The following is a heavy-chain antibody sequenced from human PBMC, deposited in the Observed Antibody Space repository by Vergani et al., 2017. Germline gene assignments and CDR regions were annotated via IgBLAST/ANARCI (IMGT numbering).Heavy chain of an antibody. CDR1: GSTFSSYA. V-gene: IGHV3-48*02. CDR3: TTAWGLYYLHGEYFQY. J-gene: IGHJ1*01. D-gene: IGHD3-10*01. CDR2: ISRSSSTI. Sequence: EVQLVESGGGLVQPGGSLRLSCAASGSTFSSYAMNWVRQAPGKGLEWVSYISRSSSTIFYADSVKGRFTISRDNSKNTLFLQMNSLKDEDTAVYYCTTAWGLYYLHGEYFQYWGRGTLVSVSS.